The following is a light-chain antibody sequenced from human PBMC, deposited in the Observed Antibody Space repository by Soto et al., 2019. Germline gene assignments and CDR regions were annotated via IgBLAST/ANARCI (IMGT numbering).Light chain of an antibody. CDR1: SSNIGAGYD. Sequence: QSVLTQPPSVSGAPGQRVTISCTGSSSNIGAGYDVHWYQQLPGTAPKLLIYGNNNRPSGVPDRFSGSKSGTSASLAITGLQAEDEADYYGQSYDSSLSAYAVFGGGTNVTVL. CDR3: QSYDSSLSAYAV. J-gene: IGLJ2*01. CDR2: GNN. V-gene: IGLV1-40*01.